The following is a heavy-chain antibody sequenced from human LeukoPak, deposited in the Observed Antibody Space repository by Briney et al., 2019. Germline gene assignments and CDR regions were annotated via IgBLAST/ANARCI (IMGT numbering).Heavy chain of an antibody. CDR2: IGTKGDT. J-gene: IGHJ2*01. V-gene: IGHV3-13*01. D-gene: IGHD4-17*01. Sequence: GGSLRLSCAASGLSVSSYEMHWVRQATGKGLEWVSAIGTKGDTYYSDSVRGRFTISRENGKNSLYLQMNSLRAGDTAVYYCAREMSDTVTWGWYFDLWGRGTLVTVSS. CDR1: GLSVSSYE. CDR3: AREMSDTVTWGWYFDL.